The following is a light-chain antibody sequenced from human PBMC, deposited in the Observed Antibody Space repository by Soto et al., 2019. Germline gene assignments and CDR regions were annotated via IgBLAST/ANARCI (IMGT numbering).Light chain of an antibody. Sequence: SPPSPPASVCGSPGQSITISCTGTSSDVGGYDYVSWYQHHPGKAPKLMIFEVSNRPSEVSDRFSGYKSGNTASLTISGLQVEDEADYCCTSYATRSPYVFGTGTKVTVL. CDR2: EVS. CDR1: SSDVGGYDY. CDR3: TSYATRSPYV. J-gene: IGLJ1*01. V-gene: IGLV2-14*01.